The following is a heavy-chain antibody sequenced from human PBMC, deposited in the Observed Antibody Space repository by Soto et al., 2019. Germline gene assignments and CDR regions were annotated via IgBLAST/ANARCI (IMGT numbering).Heavy chain of an antibody. D-gene: IGHD2-21*01. CDR2: ISAYNART. V-gene: IGHV1-18*01. Sequence: QVQLVQSGAEVKKPGASVKVSCKASGYTFTSYGISWVRQAPGKGLEWMGWISAYNARTNYAQKLQGRVTITTDTSTSTPYGVLGSLRAYDSGVYYCARMIGIQFQELNPGDALDNGGQGTMFTFSS. J-gene: IGHJ3*02. CDR3: ARMIGIQFQELNPGDALDN. CDR1: GYTFTSYG.